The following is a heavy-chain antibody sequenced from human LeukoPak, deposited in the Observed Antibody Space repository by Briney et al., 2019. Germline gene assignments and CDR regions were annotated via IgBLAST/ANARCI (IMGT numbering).Heavy chain of an antibody. J-gene: IGHJ3*02. CDR1: GFTFSSYG. V-gene: IGHV3-9*01. CDR2: ISWNSGSI. CDR3: AKDRRDYGDYDSPLFDAFDI. D-gene: IGHD4-17*01. Sequence: GGSLRLSCAASGFTFSSYGMHWVRQAPGKGLEWVSGISWNSGSIGYADSVKGRFTISRDNAKNSLYLQMISLRAEDTALYYCAKDRRDYGDYDSPLFDAFDIWGQGTMVTVSS.